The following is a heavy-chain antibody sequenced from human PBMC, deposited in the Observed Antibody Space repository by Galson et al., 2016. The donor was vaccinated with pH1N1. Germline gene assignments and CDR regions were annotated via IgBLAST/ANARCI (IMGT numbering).Heavy chain of an antibody. D-gene: IGHD1/OR15-1a*01. CDR1: GYSFKSYW. V-gene: IGHV5-51*03. CDR2: IYPGDSDT. Sequence: QSGAEVKKPGESLKISRKGSGYSFKSYWIAWVRQMPGKGLEWMGIIYPGDSDTRYSPSFLGQVIMSADKSISTAFLQWSSLNASDTAMYYCARRGINGTDFWGQGTLVTVSS. CDR3: ARRGINGTDF. J-gene: IGHJ4*02.